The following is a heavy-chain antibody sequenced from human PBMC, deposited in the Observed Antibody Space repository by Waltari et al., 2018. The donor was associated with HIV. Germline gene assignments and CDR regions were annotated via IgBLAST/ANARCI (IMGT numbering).Heavy chain of an antibody. Sequence: EVQVLESGGALVQPGGSLRLSCAASGFTFSNYGMSWVRQAPGKGLEWGSTIMVSGGRTYSSDSVKGRFTVSRDNSKNTLYLQMNSLRAEDTAVYFCVKEHQYSHSWYSYYGMDVWGQGTTVTVSS. CDR2: IMVSGGRT. D-gene: IGHD6-13*01. CDR1: GFTFSNYG. V-gene: IGHV3-23*01. CDR3: VKEHQYSHSWYSYYGMDV. J-gene: IGHJ6*02.